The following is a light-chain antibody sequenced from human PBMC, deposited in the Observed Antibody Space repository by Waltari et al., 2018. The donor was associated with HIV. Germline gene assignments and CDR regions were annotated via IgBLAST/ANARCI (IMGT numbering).Light chain of an antibody. CDR3: HQYGSSPPFT. J-gene: IGKJ4*01. CDR2: DIS. V-gene: IGKV3D-20*01. Sequence: VLPQSPATLSSSPGDTATLSCGASQSFTNKYLAWFQQKPGLAPRLLIYDISSRATDIPDRFSGSGSGTDFTLTISRLEPEDFAVYYCHQYGSSPPFTFGGGTKVESK. CDR1: QSFTNKY.